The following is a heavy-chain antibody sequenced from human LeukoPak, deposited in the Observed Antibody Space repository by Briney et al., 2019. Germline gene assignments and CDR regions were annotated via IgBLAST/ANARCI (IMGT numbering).Heavy chain of an antibody. CDR3: ARDRIYYGSGSRFDY. CDR2: ISRSGTTI. V-gene: IGHV3-11*04. CDR1: GFTFNDYY. J-gene: IGHJ4*02. D-gene: IGHD3-10*01. Sequence: GGSLRLSCAASGFTFNDYYMCWIRQAPGKGLEWVSYISRSGTTIYYADSVKGRFTISRDNAKNSLFLQMNSLRAEDTAVYYCARDRIYYGSGSRFDYWGQGTLVTVAS.